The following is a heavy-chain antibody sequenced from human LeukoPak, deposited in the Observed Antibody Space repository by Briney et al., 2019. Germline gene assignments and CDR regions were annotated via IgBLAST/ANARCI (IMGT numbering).Heavy chain of an antibody. V-gene: IGHV4-59*11. CDR1: GGSISSHY. Sequence: SETLSLTCTVSGGSISSHYWSWIRQPPGKGLEWIGYIYYSGSTNYNPSLKSRVTISVDTSKNQFSLKLSSVTAADTAVYYCARRYCSSTSCWFDPWGQGTLVTVSS. J-gene: IGHJ5*02. CDR3: ARRYCSSTSCWFDP. CDR2: IYYSGST. D-gene: IGHD2-2*01.